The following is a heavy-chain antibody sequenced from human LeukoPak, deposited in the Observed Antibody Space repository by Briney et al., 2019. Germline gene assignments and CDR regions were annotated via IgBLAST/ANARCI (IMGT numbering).Heavy chain of an antibody. Sequence: ASVKVSCKASGGTFSSYAISWVRQAPGQGLEWMGWISAYNGNTNYAQKLQGRVTMTTDTSTSTAYMELWSLRSDDTAVYYCAFTSGWYVYYYMDVWGKGTTVTVSS. D-gene: IGHD6-19*01. CDR2: ISAYNGNT. CDR3: AFTSGWYVYYYMDV. J-gene: IGHJ6*03. V-gene: IGHV1-18*01. CDR1: GGTFSSYA.